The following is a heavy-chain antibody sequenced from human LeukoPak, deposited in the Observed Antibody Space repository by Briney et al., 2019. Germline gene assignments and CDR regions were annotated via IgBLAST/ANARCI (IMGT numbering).Heavy chain of an antibody. D-gene: IGHD3-10*01. Sequence: PGGSLRLSCAASGFTFSSYGMHWVRQAPGKGLEWVAFIRYDGSNKYYADSVKGRFTISRDNSKNTLYLQMNSLRAEDTAVYYCAKEGNYYGSGSPFDPWGQGTLVTVSS. CDR2: IRYDGSNK. V-gene: IGHV3-30*02. CDR3: AKEGNYYGSGSPFDP. J-gene: IGHJ5*02. CDR1: GFTFSSYG.